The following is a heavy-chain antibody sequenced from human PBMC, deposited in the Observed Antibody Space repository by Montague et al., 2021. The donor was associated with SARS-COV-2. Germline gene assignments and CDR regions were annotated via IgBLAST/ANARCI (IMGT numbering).Heavy chain of an antibody. D-gene: IGHD3-16*01. Sequence: SETLSLTCTVSGGSVSSGSYYWSWIRQPPGKGLEWIGYIYYSGSTNYNPPLKSRVTISVDTSKNQFSLKLSSVTAADTAVYYCARDRGGGLGGVITAYYFDYWGQGTLVTVSS. CDR3: ARDRGGGLGGVITAYYFDY. J-gene: IGHJ4*02. V-gene: IGHV4-61*01. CDR2: IYYSGST. CDR1: GGSVSSGSYY.